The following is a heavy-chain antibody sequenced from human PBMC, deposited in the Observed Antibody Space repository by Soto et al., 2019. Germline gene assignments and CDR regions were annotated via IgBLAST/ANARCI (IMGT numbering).Heavy chain of an antibody. CDR2: INSDASST. CDR1: GFSISSFW. J-gene: IGHJ6*02. Sequence: GGSLRLSCAASGFSISSFWMYWVRQPPGKGLMWVSRINSDASSTSYADSVKGRFTISRDNAKNTLYLQMNSLRAEDTAMYYCTRSLDVWGQGTTVTVSS. CDR3: TRSLDV. V-gene: IGHV3-74*01.